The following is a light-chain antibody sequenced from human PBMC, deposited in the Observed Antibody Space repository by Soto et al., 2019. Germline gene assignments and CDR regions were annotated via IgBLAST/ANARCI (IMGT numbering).Light chain of an antibody. Sequence: QSALTQPASVSGSPGQSITISCSGTSSDIGSYNYVSWYQKHPGKAPKLMIYDVTNRPSGVSYRFSGSKSGNTASLTISGLQADDEADYYCSSYTSTSTLVVFGGGTKVTLL. CDR3: SSYTSTSTLVV. CDR1: SSDIGSYNY. V-gene: IGLV2-14*01. J-gene: IGLJ2*01. CDR2: DVT.